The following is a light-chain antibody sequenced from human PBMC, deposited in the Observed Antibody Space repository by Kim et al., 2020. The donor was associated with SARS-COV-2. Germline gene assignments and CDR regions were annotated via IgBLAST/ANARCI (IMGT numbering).Light chain of an antibody. Sequence: SELTQDPAVSVALGQTVRITCQGDSLRSYYASWYQQKPGQAPVLVIYGKNNRPSGIPDRFSGSSSGNTASLTITGAQAEDEADYYCNSRDSSGNHYVFG. CDR1: SLRSYY. V-gene: IGLV3-19*01. J-gene: IGLJ1*01. CDR2: GKN. CDR3: NSRDSSGNHYV.